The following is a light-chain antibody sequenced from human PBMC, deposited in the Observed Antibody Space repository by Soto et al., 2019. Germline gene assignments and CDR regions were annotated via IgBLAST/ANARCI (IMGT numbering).Light chain of an antibody. CDR3: QQYGSSPLIT. CDR1: QTVRNNY. Sequence: EFVLTQSPGTLSLSPGERATLSCRASQTVRNNYLAWYQQKPGQAPKFLIYGVSSRATGIPDRFSGSGSGTDFTLTISRLEPEDFAVYHCQQYGSSPLITFGQGTRLEIK. CDR2: GVS. J-gene: IGKJ5*01. V-gene: IGKV3-20*01.